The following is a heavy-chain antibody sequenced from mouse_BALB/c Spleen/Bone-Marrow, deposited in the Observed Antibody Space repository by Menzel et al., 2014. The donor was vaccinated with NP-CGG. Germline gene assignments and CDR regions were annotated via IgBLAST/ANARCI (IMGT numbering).Heavy chain of an antibody. CDR2: IDPANGNT. J-gene: IGHJ4*01. CDR3: ATLTTVVDAMDY. Sequence: VQLQQSGAELVKPGASVKLSCTASGFNIKDTYMHWVKQRPEQGLEWIGRIDPANGNTKYDPKFQGKATITADTPSNTAYLQLSSLTSEDTAVYYCATLTTVVDAMDYWGQGTSVTVSS. V-gene: IGHV14-3*02. D-gene: IGHD1-1*01. CDR1: GFNIKDTY.